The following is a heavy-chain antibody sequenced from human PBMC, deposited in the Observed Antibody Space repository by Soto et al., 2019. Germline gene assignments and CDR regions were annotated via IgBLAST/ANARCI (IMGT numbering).Heavy chain of an antibody. CDR2: IIPIFGTA. J-gene: IGHJ6*02. CDR1: GGTFSSYA. Sequence: QVQLVQSGAEVKKPGSSVKVSCKASGGTFSSYAISWVRQAPGQGLEWMGGIIPIFGTANYAQKFQGRVTITADESTSTAYMELSSLRSEDTAVYYGAREPGGDSSSWYEGGDDYGMDVWGQGTTVTVSS. CDR3: AREPGGDSSSWYEGGDDYGMDV. V-gene: IGHV1-69*12. D-gene: IGHD6-13*01.